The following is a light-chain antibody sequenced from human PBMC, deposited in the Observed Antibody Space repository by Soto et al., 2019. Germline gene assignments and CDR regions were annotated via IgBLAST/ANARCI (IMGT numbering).Light chain of an antibody. CDR3: AAWDDSLNGFYV. J-gene: IGLJ1*01. V-gene: IGLV1-44*01. CDR1: RSNIGSNA. Sequence: QSVLTQPPSASATPGQRVTISCSGGRSNIGSNAVSWYQHLPGRAPKLLISRGNQRPSGVPDRFSGSKSGTSASLAISGLQSDDEADYYCAAWDDSLNGFYVFGTGTKVTLL. CDR2: RGN.